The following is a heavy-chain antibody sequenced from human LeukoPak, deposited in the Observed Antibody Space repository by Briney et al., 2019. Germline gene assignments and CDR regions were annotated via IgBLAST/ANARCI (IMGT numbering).Heavy chain of an antibody. V-gene: IGHV3-49*03. CDR3: TRERALYGSGKDFDF. J-gene: IGHJ4*02. CDR1: GFTFGDYV. Sequence: GGSLRLSCSASGFTFGDYVMSWFRQAPGKGLEWVGFIRNKDFGETTQYAAPVKGRFTISRDDSKNIAYLQMDSLKTEDTAVYFCTRERALYGSGKDFDFWGQGTLVTVSS. D-gene: IGHD3-10*01. CDR2: IRNKDFGETT.